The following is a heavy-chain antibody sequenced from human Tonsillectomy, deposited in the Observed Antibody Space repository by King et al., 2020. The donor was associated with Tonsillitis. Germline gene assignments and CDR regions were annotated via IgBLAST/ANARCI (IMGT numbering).Heavy chain of an antibody. CDR3: ATDRRADMVTQNYFFDF. CDR2: RDREAGET. Sequence: GGGGGEPGGSARVSWEVSGYTLTEVSMHWGRQAPGKGREWGGGRDREAGETISAQKFQGRVTMTADTSTETAYMDLSRLRSQDTAVYYCATDRRADMVTQNYFFDFCGEGTLVTVSP. J-gene: IGHJ4*02. V-gene: IGHV1-24*01. CDR1: GYTLTEVS. D-gene: IGHD5-18*01.